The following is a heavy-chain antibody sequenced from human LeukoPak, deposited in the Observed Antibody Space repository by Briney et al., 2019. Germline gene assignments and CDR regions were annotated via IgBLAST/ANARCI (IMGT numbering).Heavy chain of an antibody. CDR3: ARDRSVVVTAHYYYYYGMDV. V-gene: IGHV4-59*01. D-gene: IGHD2-21*02. J-gene: IGHJ6*02. CDR1: GGSISSYY. CDR2: IYYSGST. Sequence: SETLSLTCTVSGGSISSYYWSWIRQPPGKGLEWIGYIYYSGSTNYNPSLKSRVTISVDTSKNQFSLKLSSVTAADTAVYYCARDRSVVVTAHYYYYYGMDVWGQGTTVTVSS.